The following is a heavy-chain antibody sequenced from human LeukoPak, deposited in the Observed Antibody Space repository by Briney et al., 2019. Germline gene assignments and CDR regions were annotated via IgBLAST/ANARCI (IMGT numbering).Heavy chain of an antibody. CDR2: INQSGRT. D-gene: IGHD6-6*01. V-gene: IGHV4-34*01. Sequence: PSDTLSLTCGVYGESSRGYFWNWLRQSPEKGLEWIGEINQSGRTDLSPAFNSRVTILVDTSKKQFSLRLTSVTAADTAVYYCASRSLTIAAARCFDNWGPGTPVLVSS. CDR1: GESSRGYF. CDR3: ASRSLTIAAARCFDN. J-gene: IGHJ4*02.